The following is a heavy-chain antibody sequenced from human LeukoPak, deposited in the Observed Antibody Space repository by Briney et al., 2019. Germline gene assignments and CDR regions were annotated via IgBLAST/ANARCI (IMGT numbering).Heavy chain of an antibody. Sequence: SETLSLTCTVSGYSISSGYYWGWIRQPPGKGLEWIGSIYHSGSTYYNPSLKSRVTISVDTSKNQFSLKLSSVTAADTAVYYCARDPTLYGAFDYWGQGTLVTVSS. J-gene: IGHJ4*02. V-gene: IGHV4-38-2*02. D-gene: IGHD4-17*01. CDR1: GYSISSGYY. CDR3: ARDPTLYGAFDY. CDR2: IYHSGST.